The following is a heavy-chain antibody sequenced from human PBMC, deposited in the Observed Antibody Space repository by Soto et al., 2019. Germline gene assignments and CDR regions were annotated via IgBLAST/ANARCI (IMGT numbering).Heavy chain of an antibody. CDR1: GFTFSSYG. CDR2: ISYDGTKK. J-gene: IGHJ6*02. D-gene: IGHD6-6*01. CDR3: AKVGSIAVYHYHYALDV. V-gene: IGHV3-30*18. Sequence: QVQLMESGGGVVQPGKSLRLSCVGSGFTFSSYGMHWVRQAPGKGLEWVAGISYDGTKKYYGDSVKGRFSISRDNSRQTVYLQMDSLRAEDTAVYYCAKVGSIAVYHYHYALDVWGQGNTVTVSS.